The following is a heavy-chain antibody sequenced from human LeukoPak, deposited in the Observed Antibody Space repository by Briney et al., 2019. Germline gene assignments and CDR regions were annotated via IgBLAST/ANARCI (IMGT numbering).Heavy chain of an antibody. Sequence: PGGSLRLSCAASAFIFHDHGMRWVRQGPGKGLEWVSGINWDGTSTGYADSVKGRLTISRDNAKNSLYLQMNSLRVEDTALYYCASGDMNGWYFDRWGQGTLVTVSS. CDR2: INWDGTST. J-gene: IGHJ4*02. CDR3: ASGDMNGWYFDR. CDR1: AFIFHDHG. V-gene: IGHV3-20*04. D-gene: IGHD6-19*01.